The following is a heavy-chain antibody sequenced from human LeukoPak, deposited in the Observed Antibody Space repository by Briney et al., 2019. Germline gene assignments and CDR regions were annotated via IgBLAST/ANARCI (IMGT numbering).Heavy chain of an antibody. J-gene: IGHJ4*02. Sequence: PGGSLRLSCAASGFTFDDYAMHWVRQAPGKGLEWVSGISWNSGSIGYADSVKGRFTISRDNAKNSLYLQMNSLRAEDTALYYCAKGKVSYYYDSSGYPTYFDYWGQGTLVTVSS. D-gene: IGHD3-22*01. V-gene: IGHV3-9*01. CDR3: AKGKVSYYYDSSGYPTYFDY. CDR1: GFTFDDYA. CDR2: ISWNSGSI.